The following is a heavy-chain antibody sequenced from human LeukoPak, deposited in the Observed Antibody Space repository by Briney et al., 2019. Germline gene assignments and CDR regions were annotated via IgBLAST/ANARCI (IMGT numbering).Heavy chain of an antibody. J-gene: IGHJ4*02. CDR3: AREYYSGSYYDY. Sequence: PGGSLRLSCAASGFTFSSDWMSWVRQAPGKRLEWVANIKPDGSENYYLDSVKGRFTTSRDNAKNLFYLQMNNLRGEDTAVYYCAREYYSGSYYDYWGQGTLVTVSS. V-gene: IGHV3-7*01. CDR1: GFTFSSDW. D-gene: IGHD1-26*01. CDR2: IKPDGSEN.